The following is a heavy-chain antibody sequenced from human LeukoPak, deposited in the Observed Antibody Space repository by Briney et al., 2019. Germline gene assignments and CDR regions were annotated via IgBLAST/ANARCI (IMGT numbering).Heavy chain of an antibody. CDR2: ISSSSSYI. J-gene: IGHJ4*02. CDR3: AKETGYSGSQVDY. Sequence: GGSLRLSCAASGFTFSSYSMNWVRQAPGKGLEWVSSISSSSSYIYYADSVKGRFTISRDNAKNSLYLQMNSLRAEDTAVYYCAKETGYSGSQVDYWGLGTLVTVSS. V-gene: IGHV3-21*01. CDR1: GFTFSSYS. D-gene: IGHD1-26*01.